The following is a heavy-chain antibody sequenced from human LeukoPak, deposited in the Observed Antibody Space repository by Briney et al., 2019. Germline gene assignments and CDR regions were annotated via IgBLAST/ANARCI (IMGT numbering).Heavy chain of an antibody. D-gene: IGHD4/OR15-4a*01. CDR1: GFSFSTYS. CDR2: ISGSSNYI. V-gene: IGHV3-21*01. Sequence: GGSLRLSCAASGFSFSTYSMHWVRQAPGKGPEWVSSISGSSNYIFYTDSVKGRFTVSRDNAKNSLYLEMNSLRGEDTAVYYCARVSSVPTPRALDYWGQGTLVTVSS. J-gene: IGHJ4*02. CDR3: ARVSSVPTPRALDY.